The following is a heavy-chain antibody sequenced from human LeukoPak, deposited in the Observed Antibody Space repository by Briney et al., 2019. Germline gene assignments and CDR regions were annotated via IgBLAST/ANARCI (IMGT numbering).Heavy chain of an antibody. CDR1: GFTFSSYA. CDR2: ISGSGGST. D-gene: IGHD2-2*01. J-gene: IGHJ4*02. Sequence: GGSLRLSCAASGFTFSSYAMSWVRQAPGKGLEWVSAISGSGGSTYYADSVKGRFTISRDNSKNTLYLQMNSLRAEDTAVYYCAKGAGLEGYCSSTSCHDFDSWGQGTLVTVSS. V-gene: IGHV3-23*01. CDR3: AKGAGLEGYCSSTSCHDFDS.